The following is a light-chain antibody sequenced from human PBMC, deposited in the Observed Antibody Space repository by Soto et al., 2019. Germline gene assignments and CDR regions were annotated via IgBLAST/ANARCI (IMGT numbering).Light chain of an antibody. CDR1: QDIGND. CDR2: AAS. V-gene: IGKV1-17*01. CDR3: LQHNSYPRT. J-gene: IGKJ1*01. Sequence: DIQMTQSPSSLSASVGDRVTITCRASQDIGNDLGWYQQRPGKAPNRLIYAASSLQSGVPSRFGGSGSGTEFTLTVSSLRPEDFATYYCLQHNSYPRTFGQGTKVEIK.